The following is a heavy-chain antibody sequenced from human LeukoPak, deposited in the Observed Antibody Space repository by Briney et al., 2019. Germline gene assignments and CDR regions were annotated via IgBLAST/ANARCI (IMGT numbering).Heavy chain of an antibody. D-gene: IGHD3-10*01. CDR3: ARGSKPIGY. J-gene: IGHJ4*02. CDR2: ITSSRTYI. Sequence: PGGSLRLSCAASGFTFRTYAMSWVRQAPGKGLEWVSSITSSRTYIYYADSVKGRFTISRDNAKNSVYLQMNSLRAEDTAVYYCARGSKPIGYWGQGTLVPVSS. CDR1: GFTFRTYA. V-gene: IGHV3-21*01.